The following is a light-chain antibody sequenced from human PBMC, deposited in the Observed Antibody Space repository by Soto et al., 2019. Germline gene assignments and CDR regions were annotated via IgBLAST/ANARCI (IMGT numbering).Light chain of an antibody. CDR1: QSVSSIY. J-gene: IGKJ2*01. Sequence: PGERATLSCRASQSVSSIYLAWYQQKPGQAPRLLIYGASSRATGIPDRFSGSGSGTDFTLTISRLEPEDFAVYYCQQYGSSPYTFGQGTKLEIK. CDR2: GAS. V-gene: IGKV3-20*01. CDR3: QQYGSSPYT.